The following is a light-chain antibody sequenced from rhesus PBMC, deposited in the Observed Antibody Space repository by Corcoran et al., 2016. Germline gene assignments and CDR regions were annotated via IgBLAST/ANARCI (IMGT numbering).Light chain of an antibody. J-gene: IGKJ2*01. Sequence: DIQMTQSPSSLSASVGDRVTITCRASQGISSWLAWYQQKPGKAPQPLIYKASSLQGGVPSRFSGSESGVDFTLAISSQEPDDFATYYCQHYNSAPYTFGQGTKVEIK. CDR1: QGISSW. V-gene: IGKV1-21*01. CDR2: KAS. CDR3: QHYNSAPYT.